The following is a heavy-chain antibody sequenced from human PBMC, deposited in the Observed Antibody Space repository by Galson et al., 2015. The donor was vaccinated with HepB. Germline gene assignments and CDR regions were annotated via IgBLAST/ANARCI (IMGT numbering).Heavy chain of an antibody. Sequence: SLRLSCAASGFTFSSYGMHWVRQAPGKGLEWVAVISYDGSNKYYADSVKGRFTISRDNSKNTLYLQMNSLRAEDTAVYYCARVAPITTVTTENPHPLLYWYFDLWGRGTLVTVSS. D-gene: IGHD4-17*01. V-gene: IGHV3-30*03. J-gene: IGHJ2*01. CDR1: GFTFSSYG. CDR3: ARVAPITTVTTENPHPLLYWYFDL. CDR2: ISYDGSNK.